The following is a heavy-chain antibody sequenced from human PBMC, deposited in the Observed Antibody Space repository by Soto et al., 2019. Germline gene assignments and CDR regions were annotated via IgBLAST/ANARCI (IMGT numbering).Heavy chain of an antibody. Sequence: QVQLVESGGGVVQPGRSLRLSCAASGFTFSSYAMHWVRQAPGKGLEWVAVISYDGSNKYYADSVKGRFTISRDNSKNAGYLRMNSVRGEDRGVYYCARACNWNPDDAFDIWGQGTMVTVSS. J-gene: IGHJ3*02. V-gene: IGHV3-30-3*01. CDR1: GFTFSSYA. CDR3: ARACNWNPDDAFDI. D-gene: IGHD1-20*01. CDR2: ISYDGSNK.